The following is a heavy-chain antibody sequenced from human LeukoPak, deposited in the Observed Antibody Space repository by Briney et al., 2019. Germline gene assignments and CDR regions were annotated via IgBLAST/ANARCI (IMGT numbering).Heavy chain of an antibody. CDR1: GGTFSSYA. Sequence: GASVKVSCKASGGTFSSYAISWVRQAPGQGLEWMGGIIPIFGTANYAQKFQGRVTITTDESTSTAYMELSSLRSEDTAVYYCATEPQYNWNYVTLRAYYYDYMDVWGKGTTVTVSS. V-gene: IGHV1-69*05. CDR3: ATEPQYNWNYVTLRAYYYDYMDV. D-gene: IGHD1-7*01. J-gene: IGHJ6*03. CDR2: IIPIFGTA.